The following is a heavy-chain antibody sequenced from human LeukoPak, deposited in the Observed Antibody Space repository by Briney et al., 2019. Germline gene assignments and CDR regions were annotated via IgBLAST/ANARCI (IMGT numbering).Heavy chain of an antibody. J-gene: IGHJ4*02. V-gene: IGHV4-39*01. CDR1: GGSISSSSYY. D-gene: IGHD6-19*01. CDR2: IYYSGST. Sequence: SETMSHTCTVSGGSISSSSYYWGWIRQPPGKGLEWIGSIYYSGSTYYNPSLKSRVTISVDTSENQFSLKLSSVTAADTAVYYCARPYSSGARVDYWGQGTLVTVSS. CDR3: ARPYSSGARVDY.